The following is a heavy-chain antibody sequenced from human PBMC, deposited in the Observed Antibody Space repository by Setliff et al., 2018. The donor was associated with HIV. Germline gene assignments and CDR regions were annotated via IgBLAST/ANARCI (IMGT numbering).Heavy chain of an antibody. CDR1: GYTFTGYY. Sequence: GASVKVSCKASGYTFTGYYMHWVRQAPGQGLEWMGRINPNSGGTNYAQKFQGRVTMTRDTSISTAYMELSRLRSDDTAVYYCARVQMAYAAFDVWGQGTMITVSS. CDR3: ARVQMAYAAFDV. V-gene: IGHV1-2*06. CDR2: INPNSGGT. D-gene: IGHD4-17*01. J-gene: IGHJ3*01.